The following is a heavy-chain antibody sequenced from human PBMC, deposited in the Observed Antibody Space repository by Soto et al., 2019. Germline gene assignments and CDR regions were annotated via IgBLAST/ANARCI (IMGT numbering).Heavy chain of an antibody. Sequence: GASVKVSCKVSGYSLTELAMHWGRQAPGKGLEWMGGFDPEDGETIYAQKFQGRVTMTEDTSTDTAYMELSSLRSEDTAVYYCATNLRFLEWFSGYWGQGTLVTVSS. CDR3: ATNLRFLEWFSGY. J-gene: IGHJ4*02. D-gene: IGHD3-3*01. CDR2: FDPEDGET. CDR1: GYSLTELA. V-gene: IGHV1-24*01.